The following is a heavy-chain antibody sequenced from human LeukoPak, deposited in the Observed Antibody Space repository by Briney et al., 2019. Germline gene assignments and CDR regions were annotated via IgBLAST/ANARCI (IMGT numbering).Heavy chain of an antibody. CDR2: INPSGGST. J-gene: IGHJ6*02. V-gene: IGHV1-46*01. CDR1: GYTFTSYY. CDR3: AREVVTTGYYYYYYGMDV. D-gene: IGHD2-15*01. Sequence: GASVKVSCKASGYTFTSYYMHWVRQAPGQGLEWMEIINPSGGSTSYAQKFQGRVTMTRDTSTSTVYMELSSLRSEDTAVYYCAREVVTTGYYYYYYGMDVWGQGTTVTVSS.